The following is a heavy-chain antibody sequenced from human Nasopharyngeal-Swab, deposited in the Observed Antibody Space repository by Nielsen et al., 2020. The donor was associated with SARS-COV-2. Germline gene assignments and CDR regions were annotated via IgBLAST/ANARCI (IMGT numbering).Heavy chain of an antibody. D-gene: IGHD1-7*01. CDR2: LNGDATTV. CDR1: GFTFSSSW. V-gene: IGHV3-74*01. Sequence: GESLKIFCAGSGFTFSSSWLHWVRQAPGEGLVWVARLNGDATTVDYADSVKGRFTISRDNSKNTLYLQLNSLGAEDTAAYFCAKGPRYNWDYPSTYFDYWGQGTLVTVSS. J-gene: IGHJ4*02. CDR3: AKGPRYNWDYPSTYFDY.